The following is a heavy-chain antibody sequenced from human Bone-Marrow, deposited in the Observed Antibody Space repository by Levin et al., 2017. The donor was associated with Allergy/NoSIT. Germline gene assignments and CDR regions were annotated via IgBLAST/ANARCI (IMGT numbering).Heavy chain of an antibody. Sequence: GGSLRLSCAASGFTFTTYGMHWVRQAPGKGLEWVAVVWHDGRKKFHADSVRGRLTISRDNDENTVSLQMNNLRVEDTAVYYCVRDSGLYGLDVWGQGTTVIVSS. CDR1: GFTFTTYG. CDR2: VWHDGRKK. D-gene: IGHD5-12*01. J-gene: IGHJ6*02. CDR3: VRDSGLYGLDV. V-gene: IGHV3-33*01.